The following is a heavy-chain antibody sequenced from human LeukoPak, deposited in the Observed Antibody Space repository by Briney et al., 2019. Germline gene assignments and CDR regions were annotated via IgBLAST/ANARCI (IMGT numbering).Heavy chain of an antibody. CDR3: ASSVTKDYYYYYMDV. Sequence: ASVKVSCKASGYTFTSYDINWVRQATGQGLEWMGWMNPNSGNTGYAQKFQGRVTMTRNTSISTAYMELSSLRSEDTAVYYCASSVTKDYYYYYMDVWGKGTTVNVSS. CDR1: GYTFTSYD. CDR2: MNPNSGNT. V-gene: IGHV1-8*01. J-gene: IGHJ6*03. D-gene: IGHD2-8*01.